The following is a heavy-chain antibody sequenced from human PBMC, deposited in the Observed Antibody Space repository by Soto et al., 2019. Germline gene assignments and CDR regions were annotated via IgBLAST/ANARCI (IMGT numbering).Heavy chain of an antibody. V-gene: IGHV3-74*01. Sequence: EVQLVESGGGLVQPGGSLRLSCAASGFTFSSYWMHWVRQAPGKGLVWVSRINRDGSSTSYADSVKGRFTISRDNAKNTLYLQMNSLRAEDTAVYYCARDGSSSWYDGDIDYWGQGTLVTVSS. CDR3: ARDGSSSWYDGDIDY. J-gene: IGHJ4*02. CDR1: GFTFSSYW. CDR2: INRDGSST. D-gene: IGHD6-13*01.